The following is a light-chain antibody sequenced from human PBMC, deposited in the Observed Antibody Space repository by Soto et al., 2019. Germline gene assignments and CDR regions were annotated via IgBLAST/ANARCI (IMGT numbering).Light chain of an antibody. Sequence: QSVLTQPPSASGSPGQSVTISCTGTSSDVGGYNYVSWYQQHPGKAPKLLIFDVTHRPSGVSDRFSGSKSGNTASLTISGVRPEDEADYYCCSYTDIALDVVFGGGTKLTVL. CDR3: CSYTDIALDVV. CDR1: SSDVGGYNY. CDR2: DVT. V-gene: IGLV2-8*01. J-gene: IGLJ2*01.